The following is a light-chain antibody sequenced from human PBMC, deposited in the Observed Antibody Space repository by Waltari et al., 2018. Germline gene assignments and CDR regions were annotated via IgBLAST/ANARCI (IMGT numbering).Light chain of an antibody. CDR3: QQYYSTPYT. Sequence: EIVLTQSPGTLSLSPGERAPLSCRASQSVSSSYLAWYQQKPGQAPRLLIYGASSRATGIPDRFSGSGSGTDFTLTISSLQAEDVAGYYCQQYYSTPYTFGQGTKLEIK. CDR1: QSVSSSY. V-gene: IGKV3-20*01. J-gene: IGKJ2*01. CDR2: GAS.